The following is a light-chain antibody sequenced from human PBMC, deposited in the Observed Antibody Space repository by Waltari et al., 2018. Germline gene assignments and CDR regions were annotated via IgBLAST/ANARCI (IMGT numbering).Light chain of an antibody. CDR3: QSYDSRLAVV. J-gene: IGLJ2*01. Sequence: QSVLTQPPSVSGAPGRRVTISCTGSSSNIGAGYDVHWYQQLPGTAPKLLVYGNNNRPSGVPDRFSGSKSGTSASLAITGLQAEDEADYYCQSYDSRLAVVFGGGTKVTVL. CDR2: GNN. CDR1: SSNIGAGYD. V-gene: IGLV1-40*01.